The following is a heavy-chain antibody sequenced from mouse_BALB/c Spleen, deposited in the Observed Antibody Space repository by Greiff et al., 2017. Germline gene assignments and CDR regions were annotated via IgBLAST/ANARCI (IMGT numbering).Heavy chain of an antibody. V-gene: IGHV5-6-5*01. Sequence: DVKLVESGGGLVKPGGSLKLSCAASGFTFSSYAMSWVRQTPEKRLEWVASISSGGSTYYPDSVKGRFTISRDNARNILYLQMSSLRSEDTAMYYCARGGPIYYDYDDAMDYWGQGTSVTVSS. CDR2: ISSGGST. J-gene: IGHJ4*01. D-gene: IGHD2-4*01. CDR3: ARGGPIYYDYDDAMDY. CDR1: GFTFSSYA.